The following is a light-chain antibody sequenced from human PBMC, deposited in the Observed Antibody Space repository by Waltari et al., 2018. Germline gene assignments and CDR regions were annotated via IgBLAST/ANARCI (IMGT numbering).Light chain of an antibody. J-gene: IGLJ2*01. CDR3: AAWDDSLNAVI. CDR1: SSNIGSNS. V-gene: IGLV1-44*01. CDR2: RDY. Sequence: QSVLTQPPSASGTPGQRVSLSCSGSSSNIGSNSVKWYQQLPGTAPKLLIYRDYQRPSGVPDRFSGSKSGTSASLAISWLQSEDEADYYCAAWDDSLNAVIFGGGTKLTVL.